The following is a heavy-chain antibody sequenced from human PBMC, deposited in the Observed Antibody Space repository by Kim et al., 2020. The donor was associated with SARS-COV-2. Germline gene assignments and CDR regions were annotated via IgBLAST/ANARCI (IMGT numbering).Heavy chain of an antibody. CDR3: ARDLGIKICSSTSCYEDY. D-gene: IGHD2-2*01. Sequence: GGSLRLSCAASGFTFSSYAMHWVRQAPGKGLEWVAVISYDGSNKYYADSVKGRFTISRDNSKNTLYLQMNSLRAEDTAVYYCARDLGIKICSSTSCYEDYWGQGTLVTVSS. CDR2: ISYDGSNK. J-gene: IGHJ4*02. V-gene: IGHV3-30-3*01. CDR1: GFTFSSYA.